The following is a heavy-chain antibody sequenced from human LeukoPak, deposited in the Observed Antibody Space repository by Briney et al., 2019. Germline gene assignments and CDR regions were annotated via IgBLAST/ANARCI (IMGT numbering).Heavy chain of an antibody. V-gene: IGHV5-51*01. CDR3: ARRVESGYSFDY. Sequence: GESLKISCKGSGYSFTTYWIAWVRQMPGKGLEWMGIIYPGDSDTRYSPSFQGQVTMSADKSISNAYLQWSGLKASDTAMYYCARRVESGYSFDYWGQGTLVTVSS. J-gene: IGHJ4*02. CDR2: IYPGDSDT. D-gene: IGHD3-3*01. CDR1: GYSFTTYW.